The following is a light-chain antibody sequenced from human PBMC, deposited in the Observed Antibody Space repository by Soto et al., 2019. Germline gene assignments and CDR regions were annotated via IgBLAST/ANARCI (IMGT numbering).Light chain of an antibody. Sequence: QSALTQPASVSGSPGQSITISCTGTSSDVGGYNYVSWYQHHPGKAPKLMIYDVSNRPSGVSNRFSSSKSGNTASLSISGLQPEDEADYYCSSYRTSNTRQIVCGTGT. CDR1: SSDVGGYNY. V-gene: IGLV2-14*03. CDR3: SSYRTSNTRQIV. J-gene: IGLJ1*01. CDR2: DVS.